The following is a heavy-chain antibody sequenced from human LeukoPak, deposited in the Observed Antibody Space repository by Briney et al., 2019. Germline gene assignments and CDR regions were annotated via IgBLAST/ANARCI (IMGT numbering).Heavy chain of an antibody. J-gene: IGHJ5*02. CDR3: ARRLES. CDR1: GFSFSNYD. D-gene: IGHD3-16*01. V-gene: IGHV3-48*01. CDR2: ISGSSTTI. Sequence: GGSLRLSCAASGFSFSNYDMNWVRQAPGKGLEWVSYISGSSTTIYYADSVKGRFTISRDNGKNSLYLQMNSLRAEDTAVYYCARRLESWGQGTLVTVSS.